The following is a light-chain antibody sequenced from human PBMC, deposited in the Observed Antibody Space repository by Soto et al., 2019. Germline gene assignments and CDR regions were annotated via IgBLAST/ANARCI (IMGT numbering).Light chain of an antibody. J-gene: IGLJ1*01. Sequence: SYELTQPPSVSVAPGKTARITCGGNNIGSKSVHWYQQRAGQAPVLVIYYDTDRPSGIPERFSGSNSGNTATLNISRVEAGDEADYYCQVWDVRSDRRVFGTGTKVTV. CDR1: NIGSKS. CDR3: QVWDVRSDRRV. CDR2: YDT. V-gene: IGLV3-21*04.